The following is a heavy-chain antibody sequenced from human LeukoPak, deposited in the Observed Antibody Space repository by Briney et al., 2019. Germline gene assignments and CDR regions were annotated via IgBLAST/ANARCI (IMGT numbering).Heavy chain of an antibody. Sequence: GGSLRPSCAASAFTFSTYSMNWVRQAPGKGLEWVSSISTSGIYIYYADSVKGRFTISRDNARNSLYLQMNSLRAEDTAVYYCARGTTNSGSFDDAFDIWGQGTMVTVSS. CDR1: AFTFSTYS. CDR2: ISTSGIYI. J-gene: IGHJ3*02. D-gene: IGHD1-26*01. V-gene: IGHV3-21*01. CDR3: ARGTTNSGSFDDAFDI.